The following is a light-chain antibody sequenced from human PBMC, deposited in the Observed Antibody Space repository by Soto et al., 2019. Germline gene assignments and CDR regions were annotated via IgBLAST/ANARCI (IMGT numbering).Light chain of an antibody. V-gene: IGKV3-20*01. CDR3: QQYGSSPPTYT. CDR1: QSVSSSY. J-gene: IGKJ2*01. Sequence: EIVLTQSPGTLSLSPGERATLSCRASQSVSSSYLAWYQQKPGQAPRLLIYGASSRATGIPDRFSGSGSGTDFTLTISILEPEDSAVYYCQQYGSSPPTYTFGQGTKLEIK. CDR2: GAS.